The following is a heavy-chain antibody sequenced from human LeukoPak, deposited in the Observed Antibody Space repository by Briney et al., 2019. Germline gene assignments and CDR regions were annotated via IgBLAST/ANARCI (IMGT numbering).Heavy chain of an antibody. D-gene: IGHD5-18*01. J-gene: IGHJ6*02. CDR1: GGSFSGYY. CDR3: ARGSGRRIQLWFH. V-gene: IGHV4-34*01. Sequence: SETLSLTCAVYGGSFSGYYWSWIRHPPGKGLEWLGEINHSGSTNYNPSLKSRVTISVDTSKNQFSLKLSSVTAADTAVYYFARGSGRRIQLWFHWGQGTTVTVSS. CDR2: INHSGST.